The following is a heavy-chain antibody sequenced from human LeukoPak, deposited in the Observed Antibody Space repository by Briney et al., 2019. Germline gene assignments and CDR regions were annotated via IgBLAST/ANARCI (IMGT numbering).Heavy chain of an antibody. J-gene: IGHJ6*03. D-gene: IGHD6-6*01. V-gene: IGHV4-4*07. CDR2: ISSSGSA. CDR1: GGSISSYY. Sequence: SETLSLTCTVSGGSISSYYWNWIRQPAGKGLEWIGRISSSGSANYNPSLKSRVTLSVDTSRNQLSLILNSVTAADTAVYYCARSSSSSRLVYYYYYMDVWGKGTTVTVSS. CDR3: ARSSSSSRLVYYYYYMDV.